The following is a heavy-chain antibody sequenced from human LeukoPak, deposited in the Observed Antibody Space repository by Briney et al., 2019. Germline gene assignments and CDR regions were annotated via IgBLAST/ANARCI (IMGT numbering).Heavy chain of an antibody. CDR2: IKTDGSWT. CDR1: GFTLRNYW. Sequence: GGCLRLSCSASGFTLRNYWMHWVRQVPGRGLVWVARIKTDGSWTNYADSVQGRFTISRDNAKNTVYLEMNSLRVEDTAIYYCVRDNDAWAFDIWGQGTMVTVSS. V-gene: IGHV3-74*01. D-gene: IGHD1-1*01. CDR3: VRDNDAWAFDI. J-gene: IGHJ3*02.